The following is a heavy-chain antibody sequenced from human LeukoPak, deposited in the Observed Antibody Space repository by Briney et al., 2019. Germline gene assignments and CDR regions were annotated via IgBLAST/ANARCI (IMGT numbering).Heavy chain of an antibody. CDR1: GYSSTSFW. V-gene: IGHV5-51*01. D-gene: IGHD6-13*01. CDR3: ARQASAASDD. Sequence: GESLKISCKGSGYSSTSFWIGWVRQMPGKGLEWMGIIYPGDSDTKYSPSFQGQVTLSVDKSITTAYLQWSSLKASDTAMYYCARQASAASDDWGQGTLVTVSS. J-gene: IGHJ4*02. CDR2: IYPGDSDT.